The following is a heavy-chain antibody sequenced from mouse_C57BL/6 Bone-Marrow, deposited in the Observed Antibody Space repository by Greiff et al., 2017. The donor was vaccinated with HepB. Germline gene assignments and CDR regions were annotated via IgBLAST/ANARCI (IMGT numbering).Heavy chain of an antibody. J-gene: IGHJ3*01. CDR3: ASHYYGSRAFAY. D-gene: IGHD1-1*01. CDR1: GFSLTSYG. Sequence: VNVVESGPGLVAPSQSLSITCTVSGFSLTSYGVDWVRQSPGKGLEWLGVIWGVGSTNYNSALKSRLSISKDNSKSQVFLKMNSLQTDDTAMYYCASHYYGSRAFAYWGQGTLVTVSA. CDR2: IWGVGST. V-gene: IGHV2-6*01.